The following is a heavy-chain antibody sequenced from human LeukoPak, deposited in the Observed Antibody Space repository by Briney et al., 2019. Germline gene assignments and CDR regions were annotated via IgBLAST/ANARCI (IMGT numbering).Heavy chain of an antibody. J-gene: IGHJ3*02. CDR3: ARRSAEYQLLGDAFDI. CDR2: IYPGDSDT. D-gene: IGHD2-2*01. CDR1: GYGFANYW. V-gene: IGHV5-51*01. Sequence: GESLKISCKGSGYGFANYWIGWVRQMPGKGLEWMGIIYPGDSDTSYSPSFQGQVTISADKSISTAYLQWSSLRASDTAIYYCARRSAEYQLLGDAFDIWGLGTMVTVS.